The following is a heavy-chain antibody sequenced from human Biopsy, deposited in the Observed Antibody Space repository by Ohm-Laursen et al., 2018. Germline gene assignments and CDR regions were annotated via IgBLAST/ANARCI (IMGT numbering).Heavy chain of an antibody. J-gene: IGHJ5*02. Sequence: SSVKVSCKASGATFSNYAINWLRQAPGQGLEWMGGINPMFGTAKYAQRFQGRVTITADKSTSTADMELSSLRSDDTAVYYCARSFGVVINFEHNWFDPWGQGTLVTVSS. CDR3: ARSFGVVINFEHNWFDP. CDR2: INPMFGTA. V-gene: IGHV1-69*06. D-gene: IGHD3-3*01. CDR1: GATFSNYA.